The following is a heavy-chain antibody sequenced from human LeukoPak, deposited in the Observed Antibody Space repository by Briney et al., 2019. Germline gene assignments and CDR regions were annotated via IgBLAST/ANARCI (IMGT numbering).Heavy chain of an antibody. Sequence: SETLSLTCSVSGGSISSGSYYWSWIRQPAGKGLEWIGRFYTSGSTNYNPSLKSRVTISVDTSKNLFSLKLSSVTAADTAVYYCARHVRKRGIAVAGTPGWFDPWGQGTLVTVSS. V-gene: IGHV4-61*02. D-gene: IGHD6-19*01. J-gene: IGHJ5*02. CDR1: GGSISSGSYY. CDR3: ARHVRKRGIAVAGTPGWFDP. CDR2: FYTSGST.